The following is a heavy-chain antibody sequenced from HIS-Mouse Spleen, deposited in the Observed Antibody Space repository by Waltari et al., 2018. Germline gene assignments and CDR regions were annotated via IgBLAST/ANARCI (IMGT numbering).Heavy chain of an antibody. CDR1: GGSISSRSYY. J-gene: IGHJ2*01. CDR2: IYYSGGP. Sequence: QLQLQESGPGLVKPSETLSLTCTVSGGSISSRSYYWGWIRQPPGKGLGWFGSIYYSGGPYYHPSLKSRVTISVDTSKNQFSLKLRSVTAADTAVYYCAREIPYSSSWYDWYFDLWGRGTLVTVSS. V-gene: IGHV4-39*07. CDR3: AREIPYSSSWYDWYFDL. D-gene: IGHD6-13*01.